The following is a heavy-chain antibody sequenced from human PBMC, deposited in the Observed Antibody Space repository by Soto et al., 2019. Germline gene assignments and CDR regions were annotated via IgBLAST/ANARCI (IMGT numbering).Heavy chain of an antibody. Sequence: GSLRLSCAASGFTFSSYSMNWVRQAPGKGLEWVSSISSSSSYIYYADSVKGRFTISRDNAKNSLYLQMNSLRAEDTAVYYCARDKASDTLTAMDYYGMDVWGQGTTVTVSS. J-gene: IGHJ6*02. CDR2: ISSSSSYI. V-gene: IGHV3-21*01. CDR1: GFTFSSYS. D-gene: IGHD5-18*01. CDR3: ARDKASDTLTAMDYYGMDV.